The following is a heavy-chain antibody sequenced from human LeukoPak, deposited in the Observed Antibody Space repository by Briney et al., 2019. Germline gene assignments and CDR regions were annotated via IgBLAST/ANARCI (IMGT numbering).Heavy chain of an antibody. CDR1: GFTFSSYA. D-gene: IGHD1-26*01. Sequence: PGGSLRLSCAASGFTFSSYAMHWVRQAPGKGLEYVSAISSNGGSTYYANSVKGRFTISRDNSKNTLYLQMGSLRAEDMAVYYCARDAGIVGASYYFAYWGQGTLVTVSS. CDR3: ARDAGIVGASYYFAY. V-gene: IGHV3-64*01. J-gene: IGHJ4*02. CDR2: ISSNGGST.